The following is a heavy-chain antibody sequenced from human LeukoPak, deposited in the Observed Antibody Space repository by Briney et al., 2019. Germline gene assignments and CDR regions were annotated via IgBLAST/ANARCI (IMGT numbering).Heavy chain of an antibody. Sequence: GESLKISCKGSGYSFTSYWIGWVRQMPGKGLEWMGIIYPGDSDTRYSPSFQGQVTISADKSINTAYLEWSSLKASDTAIYYCARQGAAGKYYYYYMDVRAKGPRSPSP. CDR2: IYPGDSDT. CDR3: ARQGAAGKYYYYYMDV. CDR1: GYSFTSYW. J-gene: IGHJ6*03. V-gene: IGHV5-51*01. D-gene: IGHD6-13*01.